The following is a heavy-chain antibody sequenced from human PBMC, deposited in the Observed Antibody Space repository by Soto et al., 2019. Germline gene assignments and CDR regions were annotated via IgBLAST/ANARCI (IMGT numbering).Heavy chain of an antibody. V-gene: IGHV1-3*01. CDR1: GYTFTSYA. Sequence: QVQLVQSGAEVKKPGASVKVSCKASGYTFTSYAMHWVRQAPGQRLEWMGWINAGNGNTKYSQKFQGRVTITRDTSASTAYMELSSLRSEDTAVYYCARAYYDSSGYFLAEYFQHWGQGTLVTVSS. J-gene: IGHJ1*01. CDR2: INAGNGNT. CDR3: ARAYYDSSGYFLAEYFQH. D-gene: IGHD3-22*01.